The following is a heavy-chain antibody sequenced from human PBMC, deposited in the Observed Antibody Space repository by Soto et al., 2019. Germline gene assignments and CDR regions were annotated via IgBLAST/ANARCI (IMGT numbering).Heavy chain of an antibody. Sequence: PSETLSLTCTVSGGSISSSSYYWGWIRQPPGKGLEWIGSIYYSGSTYYNPSLKSRVTISVDTSKNQFSLKLSSVTAADTAVYYCARHRYSYPMVVWFDPWGQGTLVTVSS. D-gene: IGHD5-18*01. CDR3: ARHRYSYPMVVWFDP. V-gene: IGHV4-39*01. J-gene: IGHJ5*02. CDR2: IYYSGST. CDR1: GGSISSSSYY.